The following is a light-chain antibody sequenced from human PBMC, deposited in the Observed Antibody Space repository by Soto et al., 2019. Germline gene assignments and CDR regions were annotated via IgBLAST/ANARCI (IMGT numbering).Light chain of an antibody. V-gene: IGKV3-15*01. CDR1: QSVSSN. Sequence: EIVMTQSPATLSVSPGERATVSCRASQSVSSNLAWYQQKPGQAPRLLIYGASTRSTGIPARFSGSGSGTEFTLTSGSQQWEGFVDYYCQQNKNRPRTFGQGTKVEIK. CDR3: QQNKNRPRT. J-gene: IGKJ2*01. CDR2: GAS.